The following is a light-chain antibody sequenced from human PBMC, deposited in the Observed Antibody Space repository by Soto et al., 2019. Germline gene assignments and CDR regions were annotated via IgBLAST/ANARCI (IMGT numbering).Light chain of an antibody. CDR3: SSYTSSSTVV. CDR1: SSDVGGYNY. V-gene: IGLV2-14*01. J-gene: IGLJ2*01. CDR2: DVS. Sequence: QSALTQPASVSGSPGQLITISCTGTSSDVGGYNYVSWYQQHPGKAPKLMIYDVSNRPSGVSNRFSGSKSGNTASLTISGLQAEDEADYYCSSYTSSSTVVFGGGTKL.